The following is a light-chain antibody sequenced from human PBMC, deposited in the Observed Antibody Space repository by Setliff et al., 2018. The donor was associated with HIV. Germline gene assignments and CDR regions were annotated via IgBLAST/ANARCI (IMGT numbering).Light chain of an antibody. J-gene: IGLJ1*01. CDR3: AAWDDSLSGQV. CDR2: RNN. Sequence: QSALTQPPSASGTPGQRVTISCSGSSSNIGINYVYWYQQLPGTAPKLPIYRNNQRPSGVPDRFSGSKSGTSASLAISGLRSEDEADYYCAAWDDSLSGQVFGTGTKVTVL. CDR1: SSNIGINY. V-gene: IGLV1-47*01.